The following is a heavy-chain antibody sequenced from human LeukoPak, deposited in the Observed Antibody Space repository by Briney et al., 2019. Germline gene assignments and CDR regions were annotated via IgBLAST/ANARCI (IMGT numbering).Heavy chain of an antibody. CDR2: ISGSGGST. CDR3: ANLDTAMVYYHGMDV. V-gene: IGHV3-23*01. J-gene: IGHJ6*02. D-gene: IGHD5-18*01. CDR1: GFTFSDYY. Sequence: GSLRLSCAASGFTFSDYYMSWIRQAPGKGLEWVSAISGSGGSTYYADSVKGRFTVSRDNSKNTLYLQMNSLRAEDTAVYYCANLDTAMVYYHGMDVWGQGTTVTVSS.